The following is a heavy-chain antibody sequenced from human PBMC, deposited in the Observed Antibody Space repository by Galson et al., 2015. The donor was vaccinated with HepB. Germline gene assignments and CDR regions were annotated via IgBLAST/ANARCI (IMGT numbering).Heavy chain of an antibody. D-gene: IGHD3-10*01. J-gene: IGHJ6*01. V-gene: IGHV3-30*04. CDR2: ILNDGSDK. CDR1: GFSFSRHA. Sequence: SLRLSCAASGFSFSRHAMYWVHQAPGKGLEWVAVILNDGSDKYYADSVKGRFTISRDNSKNTLYLQMNSLRGEDTAVYFCARDPYRSELLYFGETSAPYHHKGMDVWGQGTTVTVSS. CDR3: ARDPYRSELLYFGETSAPYHHKGMDV.